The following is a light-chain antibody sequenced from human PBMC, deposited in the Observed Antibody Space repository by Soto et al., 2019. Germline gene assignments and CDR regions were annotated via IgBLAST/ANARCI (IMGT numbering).Light chain of an antibody. CDR1: QGIGVY. Sequence: DIQMTQSPSSLSASFGDRVTVTCRASQGIGVYLAWFQQKPGNAPKLLIYAASTLQSGVPSRFSGSGSGTDFTLTISGLQPEDVATYYCQKYNSAPLTFGRGTKVDIK. CDR3: QKYNSAPLT. V-gene: IGKV1-27*01. J-gene: IGKJ4*01. CDR2: AAS.